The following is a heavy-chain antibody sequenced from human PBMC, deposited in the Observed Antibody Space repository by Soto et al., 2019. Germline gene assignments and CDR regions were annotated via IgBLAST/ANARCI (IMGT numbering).Heavy chain of an antibody. CDR1: GDSVSSNSAA. CDR2: TYYRSKWYK. D-gene: IGHD6-19*01. V-gene: IGHV6-1*01. J-gene: IGHJ4*02. Sequence: PSQTLSLTFAISGDSVSSNSAAWNCISQSPSRGLEWLGRTYYRSKWYKDYAVSVKSRITINPDTSKNQFSLQLNSVTPEDTAVYYCARGDSNGWSRGGFDYWGQGTLVTVSS. CDR3: ARGDSNGWSRGGFDY.